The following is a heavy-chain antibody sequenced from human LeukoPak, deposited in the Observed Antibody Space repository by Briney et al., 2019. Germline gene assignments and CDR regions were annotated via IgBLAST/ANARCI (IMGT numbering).Heavy chain of an antibody. CDR1: GDSINSASYH. D-gene: IGHD1-7*01. Sequence: SETLSLTCTVSGDSINSASYHWTWLRQPAGKGLEWIGRVSTSGSTNYNPSLKSRVTISVDTSKNQFSLKLTSVTAADTAVYFCARGWDWNLNYFDSWGQGTLVTVSS. CDR2: VSTSGST. J-gene: IGHJ4*02. CDR3: ARGWDWNLNYFDS. V-gene: IGHV4-61*02.